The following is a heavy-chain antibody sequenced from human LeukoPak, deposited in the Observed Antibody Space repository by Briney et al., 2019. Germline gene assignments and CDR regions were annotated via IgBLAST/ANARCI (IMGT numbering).Heavy chain of an antibody. CDR2: MNPNSGNS. D-gene: IGHD1-1*01. CDR3: ARGYSPTIRTTGNDY. V-gene: IGHV1-8*01. CDR1: GYTFTSHD. Sequence: EASVKVSCKASGYTFTSHDINWVRQAAGQGLEWMGWMNPNSGNSGYAQNFQGRVTMTRDTSISTAYMELHSLRSEDTAVYYCARGYSPTIRTTGNDYWGQGTLVTVSS. J-gene: IGHJ4*02.